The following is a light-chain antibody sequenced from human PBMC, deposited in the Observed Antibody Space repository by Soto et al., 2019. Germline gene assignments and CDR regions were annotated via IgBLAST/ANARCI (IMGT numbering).Light chain of an antibody. V-gene: IGKV3-20*01. Sequence: EIVLTQSPGTLSLSPGERATLSCRASQSVRSRSLAWYQLKPGQAPRLLIYDASSRAHGIPDRFSGSGSGADFTLTISGLEPEDFAVYYCQQYGDSLFTFGPGTKVDIK. CDR1: QSVRSRS. J-gene: IGKJ3*01. CDR2: DAS. CDR3: QQYGDSLFT.